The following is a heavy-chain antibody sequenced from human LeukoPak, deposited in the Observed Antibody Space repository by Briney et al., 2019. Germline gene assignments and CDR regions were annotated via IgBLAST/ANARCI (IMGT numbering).Heavy chain of an antibody. CDR1: GFTFSSYE. J-gene: IGHJ4*02. V-gene: IGHV3-48*03. D-gene: IGHD6-19*01. CDR3: AREAAGRSEDDY. Sequence: GGSLRLSCAASGFTFSSYEMNWVRQAPGKGLEWVSYISSSGSTTYYADSVKGRFTISRDNAKNSLYLQMNSLRAEDTAVYYCAREAAGRSEDDYWGQGTLVTVSS. CDR2: ISSSGSTT.